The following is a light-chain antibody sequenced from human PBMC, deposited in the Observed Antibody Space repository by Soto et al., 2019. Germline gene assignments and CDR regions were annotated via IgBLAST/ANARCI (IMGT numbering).Light chain of an antibody. CDR1: QSVGGSY. V-gene: IGKV3-20*01. Sequence: EIVLTQSPGALSLFPGETFTLSCRASQSVGGSYLAWYQQKPGQAPRLLIYGASSRATGIPDRFSGSGSGTDFTLIISRLEPEDFAVYYCQQYGTSPYTFGQGTKLEI. CDR3: QQYGTSPYT. CDR2: GAS. J-gene: IGKJ2*01.